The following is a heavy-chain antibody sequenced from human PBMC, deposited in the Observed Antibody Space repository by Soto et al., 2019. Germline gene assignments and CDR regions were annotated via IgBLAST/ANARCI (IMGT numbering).Heavy chain of an antibody. Sequence: QVQLVESGGGVVQPGRSLRLSCAASGFTFSSYAMHWVRQAPGKGLEWVAVISYDGSNKYYADSVKGRFTISRDNSKNTLSLQMNSLRAEDTAVYYCARDPPPPTPNGIRFLEWLSGYYYYYGMDVWGQGTTVTVSS. CDR1: GFTFSSYA. D-gene: IGHD3-3*01. J-gene: IGHJ6*02. CDR2: ISYDGSNK. V-gene: IGHV3-30-3*01. CDR3: ARDPPPPTPNGIRFLEWLSGYYYYYGMDV.